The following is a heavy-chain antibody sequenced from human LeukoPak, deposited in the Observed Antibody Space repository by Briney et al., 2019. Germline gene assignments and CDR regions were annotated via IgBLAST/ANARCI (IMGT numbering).Heavy chain of an antibody. D-gene: IGHD1-26*01. V-gene: IGHV3-30*03. Sequence: PGGSLRLSCAASEFSVGSNYMTWVRQAPGKGLEWVAVISYDGSNKYYADSVKGRFTISRDNSKNTLYLQMNSLRAEDTAVYYCARDSSHDSGSYSAFDYWGQGTLVTVSS. CDR3: ARDSSHDSGSYSAFDY. CDR1: EFSVGSNY. J-gene: IGHJ4*02. CDR2: ISYDGSNK.